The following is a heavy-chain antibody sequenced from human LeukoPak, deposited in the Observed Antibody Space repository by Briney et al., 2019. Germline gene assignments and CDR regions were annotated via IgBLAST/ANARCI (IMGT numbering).Heavy chain of an antibody. J-gene: IGHJ4*02. D-gene: IGHD3-22*01. CDR3: ASGRGPTYYYDSSGYYS. CDR1: GGSISSGGYY. V-gene: IGHV4-31*03. CDR2: IYYSGGT. Sequence: SQTLSLTCTVSGGSISSGGYYWSWIRQHPGKGLEWIGYIYYSGGTYYNPSLKSRVTISVDTSKNQFSLKLSSVTAADTAVYYCASGRGPTYYYDSSGYYSWGQGTLVTVSS.